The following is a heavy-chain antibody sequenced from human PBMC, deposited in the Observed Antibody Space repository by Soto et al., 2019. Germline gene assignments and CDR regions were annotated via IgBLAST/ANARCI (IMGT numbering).Heavy chain of an antibody. CDR1: GFTFSGSA. V-gene: IGHV3-73*01. J-gene: IGHJ3*01. Sequence: GGSLRLSCAASGFTFSGSAMHWVRQASGKGLEWVGRIRSKANSYATAYAASVKGRFTISRDDSKNTAYLQMNSLKTEDTAVYYCTREFVFRGVILDDAFDFWGKGTFVPVS. CDR3: TREFVFRGVILDDAFDF. D-gene: IGHD3-10*01. CDR2: IRSKANSYAT.